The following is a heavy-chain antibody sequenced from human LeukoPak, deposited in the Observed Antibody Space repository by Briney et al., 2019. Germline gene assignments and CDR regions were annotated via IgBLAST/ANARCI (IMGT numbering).Heavy chain of an antibody. Sequence: PGGSLRLSCAASGFTFSSYSMNWVRQAPGEGLEWVSYISSSSSTIYYADSVTGRFTISRDNAKNSLYLQMNSLRGEDTAVYYCAGASVPGGDYYYYYMDVWGKGTTVTVSS. CDR2: ISSSSSTI. D-gene: IGHD1-1*01. CDR1: GFTFSSYS. J-gene: IGHJ6*03. CDR3: AGASVPGGDYYYYYMDV. V-gene: IGHV3-48*01.